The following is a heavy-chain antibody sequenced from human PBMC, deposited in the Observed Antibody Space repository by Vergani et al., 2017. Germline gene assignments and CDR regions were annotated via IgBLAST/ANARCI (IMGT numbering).Heavy chain of an antibody. J-gene: IGHJ4*02. CDR1: GFSLTTYGMR. V-gene: IGHV2-70*04. D-gene: IGHD3-22*01. CDR2: IDWDDDT. Sequence: QVTLKESGPALVKPTQTLTLTCTFSGFSLTTYGMRVSWIGQPPGKALEWLARIDWDDDTYYRTSLRTRLTISKDTFKNQVALTMTNMDPVDTATYYCARTLSDSRGYYLDYWGQGTLVTVSS. CDR3: ARTLSDSRGYYLDY.